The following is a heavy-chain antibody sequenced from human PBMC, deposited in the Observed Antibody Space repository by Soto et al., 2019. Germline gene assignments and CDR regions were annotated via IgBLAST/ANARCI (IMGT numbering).Heavy chain of an antibody. CDR1: GFTFNNAW. V-gene: IGHV3-15*01. CDR2: IKSKTDGGTT. CDR3: TTAENYYDSSYFDY. Sequence: GGSLRLACVASGFTFNNAWINWVRQAPGKGLEWVGRIKSKTDGGTTDYAALVKGRFTISRDDSKPTLYLQMNGLKTEDTAVYYCTTAENYYDSSYFDYWGQETPVTVS. D-gene: IGHD3-22*01. J-gene: IGHJ4*02.